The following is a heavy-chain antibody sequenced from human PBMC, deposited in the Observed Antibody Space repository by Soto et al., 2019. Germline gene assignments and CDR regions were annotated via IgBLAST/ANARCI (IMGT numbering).Heavy chain of an antibody. D-gene: IGHD2-15*01. J-gene: IGHJ5*02. CDR2: INAGNGNT. CDR3: ARNGLGEWWYLP. V-gene: IGHV1-3*01. Sequence: ASVKVSCKASGYTFTSYAMHWVRQAPGQRLEWMGWINAGNGNTKYSQKFQGRVTITRDTSASTAYMELSSLRSEDTAVYYCARNGLGEWWYLPWGQGTLVTVSS. CDR1: GYTFTSYA.